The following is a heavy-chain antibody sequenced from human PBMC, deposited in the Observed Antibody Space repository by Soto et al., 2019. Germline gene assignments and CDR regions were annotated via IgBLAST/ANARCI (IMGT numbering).Heavy chain of an antibody. J-gene: IGHJ4*02. D-gene: IGHD3-22*01. V-gene: IGHV4-39*01. CDR2: IYYSGIT. CDR1: GGSISSSSYY. CDR3: ARGSPAYYFLDY. Sequence: QLQLQESGPGLVKPSETLSLTCTVSGGSISSSSYYWGWIRQPPGEGLEWIGSIYYSGITNYNPSLKSPVTISVDTCKSQFSLKLSSVTAADTAVYYCARGSPAYYFLDYWSQGTMVTVSS.